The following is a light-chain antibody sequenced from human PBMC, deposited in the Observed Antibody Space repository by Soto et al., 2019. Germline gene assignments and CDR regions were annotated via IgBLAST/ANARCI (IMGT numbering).Light chain of an antibody. CDR2: DAS. V-gene: IGKV3-11*01. J-gene: IGKJ5*01. CDR3: QQRSNWPIT. CDR1: QSVSSN. Sequence: DIVMTQSPATLSVSPGERATPSCRASQSVSSNLAWYQQKPGQPPRLLIYDASTRATGIPARFSGSGSGTDFTLTISSLEPEDFAVYYCQQRSNWPITFGQGTRLEIK.